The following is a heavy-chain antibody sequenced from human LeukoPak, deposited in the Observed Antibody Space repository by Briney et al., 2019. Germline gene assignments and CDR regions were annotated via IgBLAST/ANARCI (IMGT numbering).Heavy chain of an antibody. Sequence: ASLKVSCKASGYTFTGYYMHWVRQGPGQGLEWMGWINPNSGGTNYAQKLQGRVTMTRDTSISTAYMELSRLRSDDTAVYYCARTKEEYYFDYWGQGTLVTVSS. CDR1: GYTFTGYY. J-gene: IGHJ4*02. CDR2: INPNSGGT. V-gene: IGHV1-2*02. CDR3: ARTKEEYYFDY.